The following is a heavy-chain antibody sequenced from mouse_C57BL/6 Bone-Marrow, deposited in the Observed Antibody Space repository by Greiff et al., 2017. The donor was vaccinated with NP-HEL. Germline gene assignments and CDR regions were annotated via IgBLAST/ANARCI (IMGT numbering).Heavy chain of an antibody. CDR3: ARSGLYYGSSYGYFDV. V-gene: IGHV1-59*01. D-gene: IGHD1-1*01. J-gene: IGHJ1*03. Sequence: QVQLQQPGAELVRPGTSVKLSCKASGYTFTSYWMHWVKQRPGQGLEWIGVIDPSDSYTNYNQKLKGKATLTVDTASSTAYMQLSSLTSEDSAVYYCARSGLYYGSSYGYFDVWGTGTTVTVSS. CDR2: IDPSDSYT. CDR1: GYTFTSYW.